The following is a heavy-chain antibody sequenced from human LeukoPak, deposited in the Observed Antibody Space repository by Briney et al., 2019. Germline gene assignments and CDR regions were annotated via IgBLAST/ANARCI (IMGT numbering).Heavy chain of an antibody. CDR3: ARHSRSSWEFDP. D-gene: IGHD6-13*01. V-gene: IGHV4-59*08. Sequence: SETLSLTCTVSGGSISSYYWSWIRQPPGKGLEWIGYIYYSGSTNYNPSLKRRVTISVDTSKNQFSLKLSSVTAADTAVYYCARHSRSSWEFDPWGQGTLVTVSS. CDR2: IYYSGST. CDR1: GGSISSYY. J-gene: IGHJ5*02.